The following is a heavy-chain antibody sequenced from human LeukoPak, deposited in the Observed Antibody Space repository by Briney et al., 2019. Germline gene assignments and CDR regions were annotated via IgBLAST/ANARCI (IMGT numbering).Heavy chain of an antibody. J-gene: IGHJ4*02. CDR2: IYSSGNT. D-gene: IGHD1-1*01. V-gene: IGHV3-53*01. Sequence: GGSLRLSCAASGFSVNINHMIWVRQAPGKGPEWVSVIYSSGNTYYADSVKGRFTISRDNSKNTVYLQMNSLRAEDTAIYYCVGELEGRHDPIKYWGQGTLVTVSS. CDR1: GFSVNINH. CDR3: VGELEGRHDPIKY.